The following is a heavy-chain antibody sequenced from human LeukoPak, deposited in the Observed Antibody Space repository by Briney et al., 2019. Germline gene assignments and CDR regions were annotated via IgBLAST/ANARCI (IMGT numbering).Heavy chain of an antibody. V-gene: IGHV3-23*01. D-gene: IGHD3-22*01. CDR3: AKGPDSSGYALHFDY. CDR2: ISATGGST. J-gene: IGHJ4*02. Sequence: GGSLRLSCAASGFTFSSSPMSWVRRAPGKGLEWVSAISATGGSTHYADSVKGRYTISRDNSKNTLYLQVNSLRAEDTAVYYCAKGPDSSGYALHFDYWGQGTLVTVSS. CDR1: GFTFSSSP.